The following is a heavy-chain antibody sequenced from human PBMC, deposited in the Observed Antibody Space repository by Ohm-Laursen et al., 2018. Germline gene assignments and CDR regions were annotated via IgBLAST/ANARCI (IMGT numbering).Heavy chain of an antibody. J-gene: IGHJ4*02. Sequence: SQTLSLTCAVSGGSISSGGYYWSWIRQHPGKGLEWIGYIYYSGSTYYNPSLKSRVTISVDTSKNQFSLKLSSVTAADTAVYYCASTGYSSSWHLSPFDYWGQGTLVTVSS. CDR1: GGSISSGGYY. V-gene: IGHV4-31*11. CDR3: ASTGYSSSWHLSPFDY. D-gene: IGHD6-13*01. CDR2: IYYSGST.